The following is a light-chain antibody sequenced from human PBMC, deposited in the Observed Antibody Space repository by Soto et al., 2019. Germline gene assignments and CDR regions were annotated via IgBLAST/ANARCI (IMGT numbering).Light chain of an antibody. Sequence: DIQMTQSPSTLPASVEDRVTITCRASQDINSRLAWYQQKPGKAPNLLIYEASSLQTGVPSRFSGSGSGTEFTLTISSLQPDDFATFYCQQYSTYSRAFGQGTKVDIK. J-gene: IGKJ1*01. CDR2: EAS. CDR3: QQYSTYSRA. V-gene: IGKV1-5*03. CDR1: QDINSR.